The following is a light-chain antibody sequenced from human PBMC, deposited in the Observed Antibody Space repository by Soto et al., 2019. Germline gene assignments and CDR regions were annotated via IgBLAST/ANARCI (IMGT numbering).Light chain of an antibody. CDR1: QGIYNY. V-gene: IGKV1-27*01. Sequence: DIQMTQSPSSLSASVGDRVTITCRASQGIYNYLAWYQQKPGKAPKLLIYAASTLEAWVPSRFSGSGSGTDFTLTISSLQPEDVATYYCHKYNSALLTVGQGTRLEIK. CDR2: AAS. CDR3: HKYNSALLT. J-gene: IGKJ5*01.